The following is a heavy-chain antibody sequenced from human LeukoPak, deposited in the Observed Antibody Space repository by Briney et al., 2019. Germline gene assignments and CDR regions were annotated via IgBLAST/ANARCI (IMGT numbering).Heavy chain of an antibody. V-gene: IGHV4-4*07. J-gene: IGHJ4*02. CDR1: GGPICNYF. CDR3: AREQGTGTSSRYFDY. CDR2: VYTSGST. D-gene: IGHD1-1*01. Sequence: SETLSLTCAVSGGPICNYFWSWIRQPAGNGLEGIGRVYTSGSTNYNPSLKSRVTMSVDTSKNQFSLKLNSVTAADTAVYYCAREQGTGTSSRYFDYWGQGTLVTVSS.